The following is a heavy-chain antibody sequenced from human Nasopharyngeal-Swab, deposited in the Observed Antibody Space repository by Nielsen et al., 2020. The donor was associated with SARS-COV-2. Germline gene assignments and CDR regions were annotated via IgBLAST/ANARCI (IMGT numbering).Heavy chain of an antibody. CDR3: GRDRYYDSSGFDY. Sequence: GGPLRLSCAASGFTFNNYGMHWVRQAPGKGLEWVAVIWYGGSEKHYADSVRGRFTISRDNPKNTLYLQMNSLRAEDTAIYYCGRDRYYDSSGFDYWGQGTLVSVSS. CDR2: IWYGGSEK. J-gene: IGHJ4*02. V-gene: IGHV3-33*01. D-gene: IGHD3-22*01. CDR1: GFTFNNYG.